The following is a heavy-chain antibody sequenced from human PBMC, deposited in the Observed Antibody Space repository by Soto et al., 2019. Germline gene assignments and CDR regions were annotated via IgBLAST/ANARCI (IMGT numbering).Heavy chain of an antibody. CDR1: GGSFSGYY. D-gene: IGHD3-22*01. J-gene: IGHJ6*03. Sequence: SETLSLTCAVYGGSFSGYYWSWIRQPPGKGLEWIGEINHSGSTNYNPSLKSRVTISVDTSKNQFSLKLSSVTAADTAVYYCARGKYYDSSGYSYYYMDVWGKGTTVTVSS. CDR3: ARGKYYDSSGYSYYYMDV. CDR2: INHSGST. V-gene: IGHV4-34*01.